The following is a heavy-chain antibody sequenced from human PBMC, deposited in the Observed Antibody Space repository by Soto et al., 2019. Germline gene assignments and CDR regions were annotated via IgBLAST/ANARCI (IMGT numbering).Heavy chain of an antibody. J-gene: IGHJ6*02. Sequence: QVQLVQSGAEVKKPGSSVKVSCKASGGTFSSYAINWVRQAPGQGLEWMGGIIRIFGTPDYAQRFQGRVTRTADETTGTAYMELSSLRSEDTAVYYCARQGSNEYYYYGRDVWGQGTTVTVSS. V-gene: IGHV1-69*12. CDR1: GGTFSSYA. CDR2: IIRIFGTP. CDR3: ARQGSNEYYYYGRDV. D-gene: IGHD3-10*01.